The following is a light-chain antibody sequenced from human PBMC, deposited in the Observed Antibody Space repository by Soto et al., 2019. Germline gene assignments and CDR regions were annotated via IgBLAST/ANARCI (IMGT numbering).Light chain of an antibody. J-gene: IGKJ4*01. CDR3: QQFSRTPLT. CDR1: QSLLYSLNDKNF. Sequence: DIVMTQSPDSVAVSLGERATINCRSSQSLLYSLNDKNFLAWYQQKPGQPPRLLIYWASTRASGVPDRFSGSGSERDFTLTINGLQAEDVAVYYCQQFSRTPLTFGGGNKVEI. V-gene: IGKV4-1*01. CDR2: WAS.